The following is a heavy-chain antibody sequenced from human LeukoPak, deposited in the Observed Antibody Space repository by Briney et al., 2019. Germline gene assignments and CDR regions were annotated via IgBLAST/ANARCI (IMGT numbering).Heavy chain of an antibody. CDR2: IVVGSGNT. J-gene: IGHJ4*02. V-gene: IGHV1-58*02. CDR1: GFTFTSSA. CDR3: AADVDYYDSSGYPFDY. D-gene: IGHD3-22*01. Sequence: GASVKVSCKASGFTFTSSAMQWERQARGQRLEWIGWIVVGSGNTNYAQKFQERVTITRDMSTSTAYMELSSLRSEDTAVYYCAADVDYYDSSGYPFDYWGQGTLVTVSS.